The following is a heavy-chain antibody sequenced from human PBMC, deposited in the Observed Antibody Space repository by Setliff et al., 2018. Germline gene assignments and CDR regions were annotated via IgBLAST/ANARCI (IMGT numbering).Heavy chain of an antibody. CDR3: AKGGTYRYFDF. CDR1: GGPFSGAS. D-gene: IGHD1-1*01. V-gene: IGHV4-59*01. CDR2: VYHSGTA. J-gene: IGHJ4*02. Sequence: SETLSLTCTVSGGPFSGASIWSWIRQPPGKGLEFIGYVYHSGTAKYDPSLESRAIMSVDASKNEISLRLKSVTAADTAVSYCAKGGTYRYFDFWGQGALVTV.